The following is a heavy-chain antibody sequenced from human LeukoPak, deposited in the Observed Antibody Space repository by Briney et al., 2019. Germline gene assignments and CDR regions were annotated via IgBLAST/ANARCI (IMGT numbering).Heavy chain of an antibody. CDR1: GFTVSSNY. V-gene: IGHV3-53*01. CDR3: ARDRVPGFGESSNRSPDY. Sequence: PGGSLRLSCAASGFTVSSNYMTWVRQTPGKGLEWVSVIYSGGSTYYADSVKGRFTISRDNSKNTLYLQMNSLRVEDTAVYYCARDRVPGFGESSNRSPDYWGQGTLVTVSS. D-gene: IGHD3-10*01. J-gene: IGHJ4*02. CDR2: IYSGGST.